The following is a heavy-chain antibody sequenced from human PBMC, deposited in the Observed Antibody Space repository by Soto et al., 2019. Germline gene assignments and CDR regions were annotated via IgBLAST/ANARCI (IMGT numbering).Heavy chain of an antibody. CDR2: INPNSGGT. D-gene: IGHD3-3*01. CDR3: ARGDDFWGGYYTGFDY. CDR1: GYTFTGYY. J-gene: IGHJ4*02. Sequence: ASVKVSCKASGYTFTGYYMHWVRQAPGQGLEWMGWINPNSGGTNYAQKFQGWVTMTRDTSISTAYMELSRLRSDDTAVYYCARGDDFWGGYYTGFDYWGQGTLVTVSS. V-gene: IGHV1-2*04.